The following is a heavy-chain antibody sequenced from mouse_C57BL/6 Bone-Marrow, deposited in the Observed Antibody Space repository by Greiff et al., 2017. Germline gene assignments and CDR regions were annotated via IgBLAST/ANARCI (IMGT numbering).Heavy chain of an antibody. D-gene: IGHD1-2*01. CDR2: INPSTGGT. J-gene: IGHJ2*01. Sequence: EVKLQESGPELVKPGASVKISCKASGYSFTGYYMNWVKQSPEKSLEWIGEINPSTGGTTYNQKFKAKATLTVDKSSSTAYMQLKSLTSEDSAVYYCARSDTTAPFDYWGQGTTLTVSS. CDR3: ARSDTTAPFDY. V-gene: IGHV1-42*01. CDR1: GYSFTGYY.